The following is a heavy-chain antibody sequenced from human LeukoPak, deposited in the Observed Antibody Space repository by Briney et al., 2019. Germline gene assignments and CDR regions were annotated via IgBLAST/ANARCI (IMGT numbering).Heavy chain of an antibody. CDR3: AKTPITMIVRDAFDI. V-gene: IGHV3-30*18. CDR1: GFTFSSYG. D-gene: IGHD3-22*01. CDR2: ISYDGSNK. J-gene: IGHJ3*02. Sequence: PGGSLRLSCAASGFTFSSYGMPWVRQAPGKGLEWVAVISYDGSNKYYADSVKGRFTISRDNSRNTLYLQMNSLRAEDMAVYYCAKTPITMIVRDAFDIWGQGTMVTVSS.